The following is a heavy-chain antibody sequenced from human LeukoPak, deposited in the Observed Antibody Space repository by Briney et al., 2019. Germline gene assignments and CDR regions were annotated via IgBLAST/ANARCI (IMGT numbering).Heavy chain of an antibody. V-gene: IGHV3-7*03. CDR3: ARLHSGRYYGDAFDI. CDR2: TKEDDSEK. J-gene: IGHJ3*02. Sequence: GGSLRLSCAASGFAFSNFWMTWVRQAPGKGLEWVANTKEDDSEKYYVDSVRGRFTTSRDNAKNSLYLQMNSLRAEDTAVYYCARLHSGRYYGDAFDIWGQGTMVTVSS. D-gene: IGHD1-26*01. CDR1: GFAFSNFW.